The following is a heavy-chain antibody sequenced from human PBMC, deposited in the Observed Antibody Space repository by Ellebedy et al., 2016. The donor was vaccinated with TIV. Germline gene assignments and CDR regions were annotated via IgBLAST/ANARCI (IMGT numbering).Heavy chain of an antibody. J-gene: IGHJ6*02. CDR1: GFTFSDYY. Sequence: GESLKISCAASGFTFSDYYMSWIRQAPGKGLEWVSYISSSSSYTNYADSVKGRFTISRDNAKNSLYLQMNSLRAEDTAVYYCAREGMVRGVTHYYYYGMDVWGQGTTVTVSS. CDR2: ISSSSSYT. V-gene: IGHV3-11*06. CDR3: AREGMVRGVTHYYYYGMDV. D-gene: IGHD3-10*01.